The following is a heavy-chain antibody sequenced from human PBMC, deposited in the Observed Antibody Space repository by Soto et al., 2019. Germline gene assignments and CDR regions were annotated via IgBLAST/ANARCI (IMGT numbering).Heavy chain of an antibody. CDR2: ISVYNGNT. CDR3: ARNASGGFDS. J-gene: IGHJ4*02. CDR1: GYTFSSSS. V-gene: IGHV1-18*01. Sequence: QVQLVRSGAQVKKPGASVKVSCKASGYTFSSSSISWVRQAPGQGLECMGWISVYNGNTNYAQTLQGRVTMSTDTSTGTAYMELRSLRSDDTAVYYCARNASGGFDSWGQGTLVTVSS. D-gene: IGHD3-16*01.